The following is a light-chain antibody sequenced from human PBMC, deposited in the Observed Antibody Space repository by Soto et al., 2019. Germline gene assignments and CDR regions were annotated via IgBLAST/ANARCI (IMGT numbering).Light chain of an antibody. CDR1: QSIHSW. Sequence: DFQMTQSPSTLSASVGDRVTITCRASQSIHSWLAWYQQKPGTTPKLLIYRASILHGGVPSRFAGSGSGTEFTLTINNLQPDDYASYFCQQYNAHPYTFGQGTKLEIK. CDR3: QQYNAHPYT. V-gene: IGKV1-5*03. CDR2: RAS. J-gene: IGKJ2*01.